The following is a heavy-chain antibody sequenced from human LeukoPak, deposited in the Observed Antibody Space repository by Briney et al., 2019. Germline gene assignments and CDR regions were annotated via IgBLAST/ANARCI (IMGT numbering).Heavy chain of an antibody. V-gene: IGHV3-23*01. D-gene: IGHD5-24*01. CDR1: GFTFSSYA. J-gene: IGHJ4*02. CDR3: ANPYPVPATFDY. CDR2: ISGSGGRA. Sequence: GGSLRLSCAASGFTFSSYAMSRVRQAPGKGVEWVSAISGSGGRAYYADSVRGRFTISRDNSKNTLYLQMNSLRAEDTSVYYCANPYPVPATFDYWGQGTLVTVSS.